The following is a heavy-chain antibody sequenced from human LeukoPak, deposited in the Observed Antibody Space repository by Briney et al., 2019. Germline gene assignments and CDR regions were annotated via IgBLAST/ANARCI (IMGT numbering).Heavy chain of an antibody. Sequence: PSETLSLTCAVHGGSFSGYYWSWIRQPPGKGLEWIGEINHSGSTNYNPSLKSRVTISVGTSKNQFSLKLSSVTAADTAVYYCASFLYDYVWGSYRYVFDYWGQGTLVTVSS. CDR3: ASFLYDYVWGSYRYVFDY. J-gene: IGHJ4*02. D-gene: IGHD3-16*02. CDR2: INHSGST. CDR1: GGSFSGYY. V-gene: IGHV4-34*01.